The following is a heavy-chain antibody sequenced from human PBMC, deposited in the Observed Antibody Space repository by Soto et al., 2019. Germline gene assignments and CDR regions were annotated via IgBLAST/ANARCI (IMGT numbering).Heavy chain of an antibody. CDR3: AREGPMARGGTPYHYPGMDV. CDR2: INPAAGST. CDR1: GYTFTTYY. V-gene: IGHV1-46*01. J-gene: IGHJ6*02. D-gene: IGHD3-10*01. Sequence: QVQLVQSGAEVREPGASVKISCKTSGYTFTTYYIHWVRQAPGQGLEWVGKINPAAGSTTYPQKFQARVTVTRDTSTSTVYMELTSLRSDDTAVYYCAREGPMARGGTPYHYPGMDVWGQGTTVAVSS.